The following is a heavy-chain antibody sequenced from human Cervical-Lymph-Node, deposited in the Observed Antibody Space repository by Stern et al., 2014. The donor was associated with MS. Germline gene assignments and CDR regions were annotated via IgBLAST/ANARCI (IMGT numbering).Heavy chain of an antibody. V-gene: IGHV5-51*01. CDR2: ILPGDSDT. J-gene: IGHJ5*02. D-gene: IGHD3-10*01. CDR3: ARRLYYYAPFDP. Sequence: VQLVQSGAEVKKPGESLKISCKGSGYSFTSYWIGWVRQMPGKGLEWMGIILPGDSDTSYDPSFQGQVPIPADKSISTAYLQWSSLKASDTAMYYCARRLYYYAPFDPWGQGTLVTVSS. CDR1: GYSFTSYW.